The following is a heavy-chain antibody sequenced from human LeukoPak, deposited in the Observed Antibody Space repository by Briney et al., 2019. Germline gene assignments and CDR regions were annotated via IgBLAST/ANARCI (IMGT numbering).Heavy chain of an antibody. CDR1: GFTVSSNY. CDR2: IYSGGST. V-gene: IGHV3-66*01. CDR3: ARSPHYFYGMDV. J-gene: IGHJ6*02. Sequence: PGGSLRLSCAASGFTVSSNYMSWVRQAPGKGLEWVSLIYSGGSTYYADSVKGRFTISRDNSKNTLYLQTNSLRAEDTAVYYCARSPHYFYGMDVWGQGTTVTVSS.